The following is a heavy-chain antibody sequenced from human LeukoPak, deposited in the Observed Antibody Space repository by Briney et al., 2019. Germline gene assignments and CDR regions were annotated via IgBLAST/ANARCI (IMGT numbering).Heavy chain of an antibody. CDR3: ARRRRLSHFDY. Sequence: PSETLSLTCNVSGDSITSGYYWSWIRQPPGKGLEWIGEINHGGSTNYNPSLKSRVTISVDTSKNQFSLKLSSVTAADTAVYYCARRRRLSHFDYWGQGTLVTVSS. CDR1: GDSITSGYY. D-gene: IGHD6-25*01. CDR2: INHGGST. V-gene: IGHV4-34*01. J-gene: IGHJ4*02.